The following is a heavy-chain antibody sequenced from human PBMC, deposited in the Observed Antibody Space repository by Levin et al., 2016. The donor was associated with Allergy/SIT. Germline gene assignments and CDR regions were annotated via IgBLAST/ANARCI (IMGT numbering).Heavy chain of an antibody. V-gene: IGHV3-30*03. D-gene: IGHD2-21*02. J-gene: IGHJ4*02. Sequence: GGSLRLSCAASGFIFSVYSMNWVRQTPGRGLEWVATISYDGAITYYVDSVKGRFTISRDNSKNALFLQMDSLREEDTAVYYCARGVTPTDYFDFWGQGTLVTVSA. CDR2: ISYDGAIT. CDR1: GFIFSVYS. CDR3: ARGVTPTDYFDF.